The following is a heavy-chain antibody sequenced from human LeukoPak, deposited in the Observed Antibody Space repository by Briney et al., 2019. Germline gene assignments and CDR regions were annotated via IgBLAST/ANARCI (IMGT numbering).Heavy chain of an antibody. Sequence: SETLSLTCTVSGYSISSGYYWSWIRQPPGKGLEWIGYIYYSGSTNYNPSLKSRVTISVDTSKNQFSLKLSSVTAADTAVYYCARGQRYCSSTSCYQLDYWGQGTLVTVSS. CDR3: ARGQRYCSSTSCYQLDY. V-gene: IGHV4-61*01. CDR1: GYSISSGYY. J-gene: IGHJ4*02. CDR2: IYYSGST. D-gene: IGHD2-2*01.